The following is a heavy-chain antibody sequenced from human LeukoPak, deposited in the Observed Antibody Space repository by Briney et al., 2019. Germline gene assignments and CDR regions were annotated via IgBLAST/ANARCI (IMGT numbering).Heavy chain of an antibody. CDR2: ISSRGTTI. J-gene: IGHJ4*02. CDR1: GFTFSSYE. CDR3: ARSSAKGGYFDY. D-gene: IGHD2-2*01. V-gene: IGHV3-48*03. Sequence: GGSLRLSCAASGFTFSSYEMNWVRQAPGKGLEWVSYISSRGTTIYYADSVKGRFTISRDNAKNSLYLQMNSLRAEDTAVYYCARSSAKGGYFDYWGQGTLVTVSS.